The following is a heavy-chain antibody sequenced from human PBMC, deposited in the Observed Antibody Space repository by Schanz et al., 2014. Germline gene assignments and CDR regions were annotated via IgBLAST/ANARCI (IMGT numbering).Heavy chain of an antibody. CDR2: INPLSGAT. V-gene: IGHV1-2*02. Sequence: QVHLVQSGSELKKPGASVKVSCKASGYTFTSNALNWVRQAPGQGFEWMGWINPLSGATDYAPTFQGRVSMTRDTSISTAYMEVTRLVSSDTAVYYCARRGPNCSNNACYHGWFDPWGQGTLVTVSS. D-gene: IGHD4-4*01. J-gene: IGHJ5*02. CDR3: ARRGPNCSNNACYHGWFDP. CDR1: GYTFTSNA.